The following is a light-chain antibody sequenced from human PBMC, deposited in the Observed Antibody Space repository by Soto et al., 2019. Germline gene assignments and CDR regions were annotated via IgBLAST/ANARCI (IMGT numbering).Light chain of an antibody. J-gene: IGKJ1*01. Sequence: EVLLTQSPYTLSLSPGERATRSCTARQTVSSNYLAWCQQRPGQAPRLLIYDASNRATGIPARFSGSGSGTDFTLTISSLEPEDFAVYYCQQRSNWPRTFGQGTKVDIK. CDR3: QQRSNWPRT. V-gene: IGKV3-11*01. CDR2: DAS. CDR1: QTVSSNY.